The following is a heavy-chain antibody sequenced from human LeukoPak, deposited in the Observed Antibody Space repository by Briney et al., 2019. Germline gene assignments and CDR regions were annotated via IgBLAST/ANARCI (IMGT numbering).Heavy chain of an antibody. CDR3: ARAVVVVAATRFDY. Sequence: KTSETLSLTCTVSGGSISSYYWSWIWQPPRKGLEWIGYIYYSGSTTYNPSLKSRVTISVDTSKNQFSLKLSSVTAADTAVYYCARAVVVVAATRFDYWGQGTLVTVSS. CDR1: GGSISSYY. D-gene: IGHD2-15*01. CDR2: IYYSGST. J-gene: IGHJ4*02. V-gene: IGHV4-59*01.